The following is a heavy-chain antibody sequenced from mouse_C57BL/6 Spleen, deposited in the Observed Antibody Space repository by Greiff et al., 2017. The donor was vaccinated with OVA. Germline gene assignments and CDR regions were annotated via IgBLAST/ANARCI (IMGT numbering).Heavy chain of an antibody. V-gene: IGHV1-76*01. CDR2: IYPGSGNT. D-gene: IGHD1-1*01. CDR1: GYTFTDYY. CDR3: ARGTVNGYFDV. Sequence: QVQLQQSGAELVRPGASVKLSCKASGYTFTDYYINWVKQRPGQGLEWIARIYPGSGNTYYNEKFKGKATLTAEKSSSTAYMQLSSLTSEDSAVYFCARGTVNGYFDVWGTGTTVTVSS. J-gene: IGHJ1*03.